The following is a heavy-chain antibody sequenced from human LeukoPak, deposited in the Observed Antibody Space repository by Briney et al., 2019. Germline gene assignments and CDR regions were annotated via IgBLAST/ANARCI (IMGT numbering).Heavy chain of an antibody. CDR3: AREDPDRKIDY. Sequence: PGGSLRLSCAASGFTFSSYAMHWVRQAPGKGLEWVAVISYDGSNKYYADSVKGRFTISRDNSKNTLYLQMNSLRAEDTAVYYCAREDPDRKIDYWGQGTLVTVSS. CDR2: ISYDGSNK. J-gene: IGHJ4*02. D-gene: IGHD1-14*01. V-gene: IGHV3-30-3*01. CDR1: GFTFSSYA.